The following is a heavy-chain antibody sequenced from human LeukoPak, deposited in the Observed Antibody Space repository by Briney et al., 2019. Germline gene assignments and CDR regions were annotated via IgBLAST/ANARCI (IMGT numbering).Heavy chain of an antibody. V-gene: IGHV4-39*07. J-gene: IGHJ4*02. CDR2: IYYSGST. CDR1: GGSISSSSYY. CDR3: ARDLMDYGDYIRYPTYYFDY. Sequence: SETLSLTCTVSGGSISSSSYYWGWIRQPPGKGLEWIGSIYYSGSTYYNPSLKSRVTISVDTPKNQFSLKLSSVTAADTAVYYCARDLMDYGDYIRYPTYYFDYWGQGTLVTVSS. D-gene: IGHD4-17*01.